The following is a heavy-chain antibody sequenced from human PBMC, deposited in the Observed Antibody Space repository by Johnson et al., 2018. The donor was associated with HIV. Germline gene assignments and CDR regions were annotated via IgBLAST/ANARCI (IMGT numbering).Heavy chain of an antibody. CDR2: ISYDGSNK. Sequence: QVQVVESGGGVVQPGRSLRLSCAASGFTFSIYAMHWVRQAPGKGLEWVAVISYDGSNKYYTDSVKGRFTISRDNSKNTLYLQMNSLRAEDTAVYYCAREAATTFWGWDAFDIWGQGTMVTVSS. D-gene: IGHD3-10*02. V-gene: IGHV3-30*04. CDR1: GFTFSIYA. J-gene: IGHJ3*02. CDR3: AREAATTFWGWDAFDI.